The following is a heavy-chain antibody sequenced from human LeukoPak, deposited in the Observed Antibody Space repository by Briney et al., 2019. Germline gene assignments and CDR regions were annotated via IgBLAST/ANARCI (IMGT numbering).Heavy chain of an antibody. CDR1: GFTFSSYG. V-gene: IGHV3-30*02. CDR2: IRYDGSNK. J-gene: IGHJ4*02. CDR3: AKGMGTYYYDSSGSIFDY. Sequence: GGSLRLSCAASGFTFSSYGMHWVRQAPGKGLEWVAFIRYDGSNKYYADSVKGRFTISRDNSKNTLYLQMNSLRAEDTAVYYCAKGMGTYYYDSSGSIFDYWGQGTLVTVSS. D-gene: IGHD3-22*01.